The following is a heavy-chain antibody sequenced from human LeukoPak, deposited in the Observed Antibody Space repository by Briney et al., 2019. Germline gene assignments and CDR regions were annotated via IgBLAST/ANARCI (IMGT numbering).Heavy chain of an antibody. CDR1: GFTFSSYA. CDR3: ARDSQYCGGDCYSDY. CDR2: ISGSGGST. Sequence: PGGSLRLSCAAPGFTFSSYAMSWVRQAPGKGLEWVSAISGSGGSTYYADSVKGRFTISRDNSKNTLYLQMNSLRAADTAVYYCARDSQYCGGDCYSDYWGQGTLVTVSS. D-gene: IGHD2-21*02. J-gene: IGHJ4*02. V-gene: IGHV3-23*01.